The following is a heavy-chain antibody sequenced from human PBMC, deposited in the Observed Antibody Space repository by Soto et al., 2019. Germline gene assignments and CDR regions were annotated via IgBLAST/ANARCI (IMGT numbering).Heavy chain of an antibody. CDR3: AAELGFGKLSVV. CDR2: IIPLFGTP. D-gene: IGHD3-10*01. CDR1: GDTFKNCV. Sequence: QVQVVQSGVEVRRPGSSVKVSCKASGDTFKNCVISWMRQAPGQGLECMGGIIPLFGTPDLAQGFQGRLTITTDESTATAYMELSRLRSEDTATYYCAAELGFGKLSVVWGQGTTVIVSS. V-gene: IGHV1-69*01. J-gene: IGHJ6*02.